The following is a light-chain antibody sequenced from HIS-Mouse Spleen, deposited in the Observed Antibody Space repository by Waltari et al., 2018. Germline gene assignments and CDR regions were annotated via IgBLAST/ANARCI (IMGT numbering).Light chain of an antibody. CDR3: AAWDDSLSGPV. V-gene: IGLV1-47*01. J-gene: IGLJ2*01. Sequence: QSVLTQPPSASGTPGQRVTISCSGSSSNIGSNYVYWYQQLPGTAPKLLSYRNNQRTSGVPDRFAGSKSGTSASLAISGLRSEDEADYYCAAWDDSLSGPVFGGGTKLTVL. CDR1: SSNIGSNY. CDR2: RNN.